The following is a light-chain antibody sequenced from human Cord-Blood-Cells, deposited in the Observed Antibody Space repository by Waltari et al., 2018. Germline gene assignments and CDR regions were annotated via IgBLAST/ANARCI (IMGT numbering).Light chain of an antibody. CDR2: DVS. J-gene: IGLJ1*01. CDR1: SRQVGGYNY. V-gene: IGLV2-11*01. Sequence: QSALTQPRPVSGSPGQSVTIPCTGTSRQVGGYNYVSWYQQHPGKAPKLMIYDVSKRPSGVPDRFSGSKSCNTASLTISGLQAEDEADYYCCSYAGSYTYVFGTGTRVTVL. CDR3: CSYAGSYTYV.